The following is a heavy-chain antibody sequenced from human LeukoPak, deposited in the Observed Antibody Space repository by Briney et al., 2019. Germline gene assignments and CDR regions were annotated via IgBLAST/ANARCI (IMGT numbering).Heavy chain of an antibody. D-gene: IGHD6-13*01. CDR3: ASRGGYSSTWYYFDY. CDR1: GFTVSSNY. CDR2: IYSGGST. Sequence: GGSLRLSCAASGFTVSSNYMCWVRQAPGKGLEWVSVIYSGGSTYYADSVRGRFTISRDNSKNTLYLQMNSLRAEDTAVYYCASRGGYSSTWYYFDYWGQGTLVTVSS. V-gene: IGHV3-53*01. J-gene: IGHJ4*02.